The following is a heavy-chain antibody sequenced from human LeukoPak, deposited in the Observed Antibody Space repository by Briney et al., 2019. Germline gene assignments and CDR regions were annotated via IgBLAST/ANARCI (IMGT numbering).Heavy chain of an antibody. CDR2: ISGSGGST. V-gene: IGHV3-23*01. CDR1: GFTFSSYA. Sequence: GGSLRLSCAASGFTFSSYAMSWVRQAPGKGLEWVSAISGSGGSTCYADSVKGRFTISRDNSKNTLYLQMNSLRAEDTAVYYCAKGMEQWLVTELDYWGQGTLVTVSS. D-gene: IGHD6-19*01. CDR3: AKGMEQWLVTELDY. J-gene: IGHJ4*02.